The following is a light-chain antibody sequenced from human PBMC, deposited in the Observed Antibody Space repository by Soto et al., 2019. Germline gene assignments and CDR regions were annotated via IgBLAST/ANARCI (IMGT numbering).Light chain of an antibody. CDR2: DAS. Sequence: EIVLTQSPFTLSLSPGERATLSCRASQSVSRYLAWYQQKPGQAPRLLVYDASNRATGIPARFSGSGSGTDFTLTISSLEPEDFAVYYCQQRYIGLTFGGGTKVEMK. J-gene: IGKJ4*01. CDR1: QSVSRY. V-gene: IGKV3-11*01. CDR3: QQRYIGLT.